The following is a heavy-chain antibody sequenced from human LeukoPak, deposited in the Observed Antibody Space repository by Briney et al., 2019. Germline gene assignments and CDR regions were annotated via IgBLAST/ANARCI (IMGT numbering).Heavy chain of an antibody. Sequence: PSETLSLTCAVYGGSFSGYYWSWIRQPPGKGLEWIGEINHSGSTYYNPSLKSRVTISVDRSKNQFSLKLSSVTAADTAVYYCARASEYGAFDIWGQGTMVTVSS. D-gene: IGHD4-17*01. V-gene: IGHV4-34*01. CDR3: ARASEYGAFDI. CDR2: INHSGST. J-gene: IGHJ3*02. CDR1: GGSFSGYY.